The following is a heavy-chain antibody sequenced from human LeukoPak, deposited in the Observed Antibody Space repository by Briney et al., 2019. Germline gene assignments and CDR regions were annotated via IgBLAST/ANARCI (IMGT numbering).Heavy chain of an antibody. CDR3: AKNLKRDHGYLYEDYFYHHGKDV. CDR1: GFTFTTYA. V-gene: IGHV3-23*01. Sequence: GGSLRLSCAASGFTFTTYAMSWVRQAPGKGLEWVSTIANDGGSTYYADSVKGRFTISRDNSKNTVYLQMNSLRAEDMAVYYCAKNLKRDHGYLYEDYFYHHGKDVWGQGTTVTVSS. D-gene: IGHD5/OR15-5a*01. J-gene: IGHJ6*02. CDR2: IANDGGST.